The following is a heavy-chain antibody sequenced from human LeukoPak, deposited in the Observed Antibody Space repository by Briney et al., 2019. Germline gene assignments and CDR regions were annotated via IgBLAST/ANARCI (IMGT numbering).Heavy chain of an antibody. CDR3: ARASYGGYYPYYYMDV. V-gene: IGHV3-11*01. Sequence: PGGSLRLSCAASGFTFSDYYMSWIRQAPGKGLEWFSYISNSGSSIFYADSVKGRFTISRDNAQNSLYLQMNTLRAEDTAVYYCARASYGGYYPYYYMDVWGKGTTVTISS. CDR2: ISNSGSSI. J-gene: IGHJ6*03. CDR1: GFTFSDYY. D-gene: IGHD3-22*01.